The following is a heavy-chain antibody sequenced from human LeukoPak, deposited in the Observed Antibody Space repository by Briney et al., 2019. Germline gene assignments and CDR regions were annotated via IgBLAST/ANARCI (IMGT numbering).Heavy chain of an antibody. D-gene: IGHD1-26*01. CDR1: GGSISNYY. CDR3: ARSSTRVGASAYFDS. V-gene: IGHV4-59*01. CDR2: IYYSGNT. Sequence: SETLSLTCTVSGGSISNYYWSWIRQPPGKGLDWIGYIYYSGNTNYNPSLKSRVTISVDTSKNQFSLNLSSVTAADTAVFYCARSSTRVGASAYFDSWGQGTLVTVSS. J-gene: IGHJ4*02.